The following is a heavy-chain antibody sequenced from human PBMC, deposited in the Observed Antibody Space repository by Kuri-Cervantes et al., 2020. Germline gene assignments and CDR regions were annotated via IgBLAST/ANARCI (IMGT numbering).Heavy chain of an antibody. V-gene: IGHV3-33*03. CDR3: AKEGQYDSSGYSHYGMDV. Sequence: SLRLYSAATGVTFSSYGMHWVRQAPGKGLEWVAVIWYDGSNKYYADSVKGRFTISRDNSKNSLCLQMNSLRTEDTALYYCAKEGQYDSSGYSHYGMDVWGQGTMVTVSS. CDR2: IWYDGSNK. J-gene: IGHJ6*02. CDR1: GVTFSSYG. D-gene: IGHD3-22*01.